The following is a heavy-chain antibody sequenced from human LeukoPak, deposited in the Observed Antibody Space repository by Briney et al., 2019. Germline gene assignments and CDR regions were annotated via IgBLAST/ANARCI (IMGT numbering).Heavy chain of an antibody. CDR1: GYTFTSYD. D-gene: IGHD3-3*01. CDR3: AAHYDFWSGDFDY. CDR2: ISAYNGNT. V-gene: IGHV1-18*01. Sequence: ASVKVSCTDSGYTFTSYDISWVLQAPGQGLEWMGWISAYNGNTKYAQKFQGRVTMSTDTSTSTAYMELRSLRSDDTAVYYCAAHYDFWSGDFDYWGQGALARVSS. J-gene: IGHJ4*02.